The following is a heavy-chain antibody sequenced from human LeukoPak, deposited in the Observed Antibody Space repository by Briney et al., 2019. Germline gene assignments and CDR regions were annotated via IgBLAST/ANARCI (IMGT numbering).Heavy chain of an antibody. J-gene: IGHJ3*02. CDR1: GFTFSSYA. CDR3: AKDTCGGDCSWAFDN. CDR2: ISGSGGST. Sequence: QPGGSLRLSCAASGFTFSSYAMSWVRQAPGKGLEWVSVISGSGGSTYYADSVKGRFTISRDNSKNTMYVQTNSLRGEYTTVNYCAKDTCGGDCSWAFDNWGPGTMVTVSS. D-gene: IGHD2-21*01. V-gene: IGHV3-23*01.